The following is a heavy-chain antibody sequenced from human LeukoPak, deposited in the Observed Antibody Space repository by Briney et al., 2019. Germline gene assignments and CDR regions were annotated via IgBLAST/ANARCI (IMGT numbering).Heavy chain of an antibody. V-gene: IGHV3-21*01. CDR2: IISSSSYI. CDR3: ARENYESSGRPLDY. Sequence: GGSLRLSCAASGFTFSSYSMNWVRQAQGKGLEWVSSIISSSSYIYYADSVKGRIPISRDNAKNSLYLQMNSLRAEDTAVYYCARENYESSGRPLDYWGQGTLVTVSS. J-gene: IGHJ4*02. D-gene: IGHD3-22*01. CDR1: GFTFSSYS.